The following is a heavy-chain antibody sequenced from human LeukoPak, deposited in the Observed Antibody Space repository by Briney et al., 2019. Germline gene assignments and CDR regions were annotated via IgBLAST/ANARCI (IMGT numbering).Heavy chain of an antibody. CDR2: ISGYNSKT. D-gene: IGHD3-10*01. V-gene: IGHV1-18*04. Sequence: ASVKVSCKASGYTFTGYYMHWVRQAPGQGLEWMGWISGYNSKTNYAQKFQRRITMTTDTSTSTAYMELSSLRSDDTAVYYCARSLWLGELDYWGQGTLVTVSS. J-gene: IGHJ4*02. CDR1: GYTFTGYY. CDR3: ARSLWLGELDY.